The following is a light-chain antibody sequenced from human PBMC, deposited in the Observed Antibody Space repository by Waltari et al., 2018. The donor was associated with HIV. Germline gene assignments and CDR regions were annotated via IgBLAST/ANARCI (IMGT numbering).Light chain of an antibody. Sequence: DIVMRQSPATLSVSLGKSAPLSCRASQSVGVNLAWYQQRPGQTPRLLIYAASTRATGIPPRFSGSASGTNFALTISSLQSEDVGFYYCQQYHDWPWFTFGQGTKLEIK. CDR3: QQYHDWPWFT. J-gene: IGKJ2*01. V-gene: IGKV3-15*01. CDR1: QSVGVN. CDR2: AAS.